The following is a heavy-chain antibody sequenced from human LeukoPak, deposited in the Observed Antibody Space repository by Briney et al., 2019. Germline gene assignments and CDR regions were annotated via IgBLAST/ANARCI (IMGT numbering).Heavy chain of an antibody. CDR3: ARDGRSSLVFDY. D-gene: IGHD2-15*01. CDR1: GFTFSSYS. Sequence: PGGSLRLSCAASGFTFSSYSMNWVRQAPGKGLEWVSSISSSSSYIYYADSVKGRFTISRDNAENSLYLQMNSLRAEDTAVYYCARDGRSSLVFDYWGQGTLVTVSS. CDR2: ISSSSSYI. V-gene: IGHV3-21*01. J-gene: IGHJ4*02.